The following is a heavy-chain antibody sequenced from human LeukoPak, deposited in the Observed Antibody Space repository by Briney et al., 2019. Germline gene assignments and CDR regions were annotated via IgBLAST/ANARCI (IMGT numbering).Heavy chain of an antibody. J-gene: IGHJ4*02. D-gene: IGHD3-10*01. CDR1: GGPFSGYF. V-gene: IGHV4-34*01. CDR3: ARRYYYNLGSFPFDF. Sequence: SETLSLTCAVSGGPFSGYFWSWIRQPPGKGLVWIGEIHNSRTTNYNPSLNSRVTISEDTSKNQIYLNLRSVTAADTAVYYCARRYYYNLGSFPFDFWGQGTLVTVSS. CDR2: IHNSRTT.